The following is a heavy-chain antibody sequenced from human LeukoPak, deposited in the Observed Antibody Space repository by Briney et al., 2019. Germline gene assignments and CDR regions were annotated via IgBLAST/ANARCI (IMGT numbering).Heavy chain of an antibody. Sequence: SVKVSCKASGGTFSSYTISWVRQAPGQGLEWMGRIIPILGIANYAQKFQGRVTITADKSTSTAYMELSSLRSEDTAVYYCARGSLDPYCSSTSCFVFDYWGQGTLVTVSS. D-gene: IGHD2-2*01. CDR3: ARGSLDPYCSSTSCFVFDY. V-gene: IGHV1-69*02. J-gene: IGHJ4*02. CDR2: IIPILGIA. CDR1: GGTFSSYT.